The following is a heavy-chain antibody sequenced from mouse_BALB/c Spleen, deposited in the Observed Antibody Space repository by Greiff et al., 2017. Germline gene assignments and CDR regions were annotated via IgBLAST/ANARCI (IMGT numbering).Heavy chain of an antibody. V-gene: IGHV5-4*02. CDR2: ISDGGSYT. CDR3: ARAYGMDY. CDR1: GFTFSDYY. J-gene: IGHJ4*01. D-gene: IGHD1-1*01. Sequence: EVQGVESGGGLVKPGGSLKLSCAASGFTFSDYYMYWVRQTPEKRLEWVATISDGGSYTYYPDSVKGRFTISRDNAKNNLYLQMSSLKSEDTAMYYCARAYGMDYWGQGTSVTVSS.